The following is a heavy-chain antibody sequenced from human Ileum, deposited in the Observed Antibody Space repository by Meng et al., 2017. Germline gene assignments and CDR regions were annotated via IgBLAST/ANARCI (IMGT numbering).Heavy chain of an antibody. D-gene: IGHD3-16*01. CDR3: ARGVGDLRDY. J-gene: IGHJ4*02. CDR2: VSPSSGNT. V-gene: IGHV1-8*01. Sequence: QVYQVQFGAWVKKRGASVKVTCKAAGYNVRSYGSTWVRQAPGQGLEWMGWVSPSSGNTHYAQKFQGRVTMTRDISISTVYMELTSLKSDDTAVYYCARGVGDLRDYWGQGTLVTVSS. CDR1: GYNVRSYG.